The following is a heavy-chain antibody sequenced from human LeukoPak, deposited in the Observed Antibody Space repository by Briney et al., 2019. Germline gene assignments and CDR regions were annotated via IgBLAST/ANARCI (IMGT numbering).Heavy chain of an antibody. V-gene: IGHV4-59*01. D-gene: IGHD3-9*01. CDR1: GDSIRTYY. CDR3: ASLRYFDPYYFDY. Sequence: PSETLSLTCTVSGDSIRTYYWSWIRQPPGKGLEWIGYIYYSETANYNPSLKSRVTISVDTSKNQFSLKLSSVTAADTAVYYCASLRYFDPYYFDYWGQGTLVTVSS. CDR2: IYYSETA. J-gene: IGHJ4*02.